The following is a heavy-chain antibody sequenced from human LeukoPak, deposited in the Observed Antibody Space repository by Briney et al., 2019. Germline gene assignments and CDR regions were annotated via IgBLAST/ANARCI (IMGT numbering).Heavy chain of an antibody. CDR1: GYTFTSYY. Sequence: ASVKVSCKACGYTFTSYYMHWVRQAPGQGLEWMGISNPSGGSTSYAQKFQGRVTMTRDMSTSTVYMELSSLRSEDTAVYYCARDRDNHAVTTSSWFDPWGQGTLVTVSS. CDR3: ARDRDNHAVTTSSWFDP. J-gene: IGHJ5*02. V-gene: IGHV1-46*01. CDR2: SNPSGGST. D-gene: IGHD4-11*01.